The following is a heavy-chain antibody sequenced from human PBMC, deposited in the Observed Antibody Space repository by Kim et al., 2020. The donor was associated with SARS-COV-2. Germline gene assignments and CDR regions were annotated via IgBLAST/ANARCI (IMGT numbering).Heavy chain of an antibody. V-gene: IGHV3-23*01. J-gene: IGHJ5*02. CDR2: ISGSGGST. CDR3: AKDRSRCGGESYPGYNWCDT. CDR1: GFTFSSYA. Sequence: GGSLRLSCAASGFTFSSYAMSWVRQAPGKGLEWVSAISGSGGSTYYADSVKGRFTISRDNSKNTLYLQMNSLRAEDTAVYYCAKDRSRCGGESYPGYNWCDTWGQGTLVTVSS. D-gene: IGHD2-21*01.